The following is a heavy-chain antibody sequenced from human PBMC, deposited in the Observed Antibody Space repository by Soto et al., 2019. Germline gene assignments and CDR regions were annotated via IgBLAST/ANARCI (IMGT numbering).Heavy chain of an antibody. CDR1: GFTFSSYS. Sequence: KPGGSLRLSCAASGFTFSSYSMNWVRQAPGKGLEWVSSISSSSSYIYYADSVKGRFTISRDNAKNSLYLQMNSLRAEDTAVYYCARDIALSSYLDYWGQGTLVTVSS. CDR2: ISSSSSYI. V-gene: IGHV3-21*01. J-gene: IGHJ4*02. CDR3: ARDIALSSYLDY. D-gene: IGHD6-13*01.